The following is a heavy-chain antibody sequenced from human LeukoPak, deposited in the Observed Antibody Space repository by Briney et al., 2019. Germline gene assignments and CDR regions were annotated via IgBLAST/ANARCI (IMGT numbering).Heavy chain of an antibody. Sequence: SETLSLTCTVSGGSISGYYWSWIRQPPGKGLEWIGEINHSGSTNYNPSLKSRVTISVDTSKNQFSLKLSSVTAADTAVYYCARGLSIVVVPAANKPWFDPWGQGTLVTVSS. V-gene: IGHV4-34*01. CDR2: INHSGST. CDR3: ARGLSIVVVPAANKPWFDP. D-gene: IGHD2-2*01. CDR1: GGSISGYY. J-gene: IGHJ5*02.